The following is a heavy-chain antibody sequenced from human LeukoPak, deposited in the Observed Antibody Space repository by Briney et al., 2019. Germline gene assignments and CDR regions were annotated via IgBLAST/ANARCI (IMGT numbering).Heavy chain of an antibody. CDR1: GFTFSSYA. Sequence: PGGSLRLSCAASGFTFSSYAMSWVRQAPGKGLEWVSVIYSGGSTYYADSVKGRFTISRDNSKNTLYLQMNSLRAEDTAVYYCAGALTPPYAFDIWGQGTMVTVSS. CDR2: IYSGGST. CDR3: AGALTPPYAFDI. J-gene: IGHJ3*02. V-gene: IGHV3-53*01.